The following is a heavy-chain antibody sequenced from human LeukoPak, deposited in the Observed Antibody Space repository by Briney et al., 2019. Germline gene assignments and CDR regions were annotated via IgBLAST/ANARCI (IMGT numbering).Heavy chain of an antibody. J-gene: IGHJ4*02. Sequence: PGGSLRLSCSASGFTFRAYAMHWVRQAPGKGLQCVSAISISGGDTYYADSVKGRFTISRDNSRNTLYLQMSSLRTEDTAVYYCVKDSQLPDSYWGQGTLVNVSS. CDR2: ISISGGDT. CDR3: VKDSQLPDSY. CDR1: GFTFRAYA. V-gene: IGHV3-64D*06. D-gene: IGHD2-2*01.